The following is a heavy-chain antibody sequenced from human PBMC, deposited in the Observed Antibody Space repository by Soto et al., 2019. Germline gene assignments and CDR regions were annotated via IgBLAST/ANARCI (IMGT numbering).Heavy chain of an antibody. D-gene: IGHD3-3*01. CDR2: MNPNSGNT. V-gene: IGHV1-8*01. CDR1: GYTFTSYD. J-gene: IGHJ4*02. Sequence: QVQLVQSGAEVKKPGASVKVSCKASGYTFTSYDINWVRQATGQGLEWMGWMNPNSGNTGYAQKFQGRVTMTRNTSINTAYMELSSLRSEDTAVYYCARGQGITIFGVVITATNFDYWGQGTLVTVSS. CDR3: ARGQGITIFGVVITATNFDY.